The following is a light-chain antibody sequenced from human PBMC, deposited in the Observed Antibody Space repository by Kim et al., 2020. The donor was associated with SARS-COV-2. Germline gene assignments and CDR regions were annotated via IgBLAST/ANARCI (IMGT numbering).Light chain of an antibody. Sequence: SGSAGYRVTITCRASQIINTYCNWFQQKPGKAPKLLIYAASSLESGVPSRFNGSGFGTDFTLPVSSLQWEDSATDYCQQGNRAPFNFGQGTKLEIK. V-gene: IGKV1-39*01. J-gene: IGKJ2*01. CDR1: QIINTY. CDR2: AAS. CDR3: QQGNRAPFN.